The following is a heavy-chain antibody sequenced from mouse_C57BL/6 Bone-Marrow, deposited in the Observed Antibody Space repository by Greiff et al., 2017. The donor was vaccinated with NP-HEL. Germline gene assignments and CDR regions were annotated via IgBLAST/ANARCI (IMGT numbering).Heavy chain of an antibody. V-gene: IGHV1-64*01. D-gene: IGHD2-2*01. CDR1: GYTFTSYW. CDR2: IHPNSGST. CDR3: ARGLLWLRRRDYYAMDY. J-gene: IGHJ4*01. Sequence: QVQLQQPGAELVKPGASVKLSCKASGYTFTSYWMHWVKQRPGQGLEWIGMIHPNSGSTNYNEKFKSKATLTVDKSSRTASMPLSSLTSEDSAVYYCARGLLWLRRRDYYAMDYWGQGTSVTVSS.